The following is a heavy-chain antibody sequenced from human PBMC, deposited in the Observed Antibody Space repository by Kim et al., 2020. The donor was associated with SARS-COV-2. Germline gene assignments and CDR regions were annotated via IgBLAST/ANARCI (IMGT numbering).Heavy chain of an antibody. J-gene: IGHJ4*02. D-gene: IGHD3-22*01. CDR1: GFTFSSYA. CDR3: AKSPSYYYDSSGYYFDY. Sequence: GGSLRLSCAASGFTFSSYAMSWVRQAPGKGLEWVSAISGSGGSTYYADSVKGRFTISRDNSKNTLYLQMNSLRAEDTAVYYCAKSPSYYYDSSGYYFDYWGQGTLVTVSS. CDR2: ISGSGGST. V-gene: IGHV3-23*01.